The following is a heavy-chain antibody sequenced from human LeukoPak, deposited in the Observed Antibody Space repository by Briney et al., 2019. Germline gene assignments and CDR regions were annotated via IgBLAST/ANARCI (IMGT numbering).Heavy chain of an antibody. V-gene: IGHV3-11*01. CDR2: INSSGSTI. D-gene: IGHD2-15*01. CDR3: ARVVVAAAGWFDP. J-gene: IGHJ5*02. Sequence: PGGSLRLSCAASGFTFSSYYMSWIRQAPGKGLEWVSYINSSGSTIYYADSVKGRFTISRDNAKNSLYLQMNSLRAEDTAVYYCARVVVAAAGWFDPWGQGTLVTVSS. CDR1: GFTFSSYY.